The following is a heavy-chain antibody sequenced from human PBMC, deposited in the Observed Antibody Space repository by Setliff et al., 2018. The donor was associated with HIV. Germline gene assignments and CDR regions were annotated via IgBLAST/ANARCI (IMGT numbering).Heavy chain of an antibody. J-gene: IGHJ4*02. D-gene: IGHD6-19*01. CDR1: GFTFSRYP. Sequence: GGSLRLSCAASGFTFSRYPMNWVRQAPGKGLEWVASISSSGSYIHYADSVKGRFRISRDNAQNSVFLFLSGLRAEDTAIYYCAAVFTAVPGRSLDYWGQGTLVTVSS. V-gene: IGHV3-21*01. CDR2: ISSSGSYI. CDR3: AAVFTAVPGRSLDY.